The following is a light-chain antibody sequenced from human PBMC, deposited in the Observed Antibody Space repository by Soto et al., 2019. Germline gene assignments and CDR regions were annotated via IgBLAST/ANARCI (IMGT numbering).Light chain of an antibody. CDR1: QSVSSN. CDR2: GAS. CDR3: QQYNNWPPPYT. V-gene: IGKV3-15*01. Sequence: EIVMTQSPATLSVSPGKRATLSCRASQSVSSNLAWYQQKPGQAPRLLIYGASTRATGIPARFSGSGSGTEFTLTISSLQSEDFAVYYCQQYNNWPPPYTFGQGTKLEIK. J-gene: IGKJ2*01.